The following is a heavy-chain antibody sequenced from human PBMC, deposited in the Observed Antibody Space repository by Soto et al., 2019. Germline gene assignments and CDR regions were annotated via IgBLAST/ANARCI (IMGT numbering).Heavy chain of an antibody. CDR2: IYYSGST. CDR3: ARKWCGELLPWWFEP. D-gene: IGHD3-10*01. Sequence: SETLSLTCTVSGGSISSYYWSWIRQPPGKGLEWIGYIYYSGSTNYNPSLKSRVTISVDTSKNQFSLKLSSVTAADTVVYYCARKWCGELLPWWFEPWDQGTLVNVSS. J-gene: IGHJ5*01. CDR1: GGSISSYY. V-gene: IGHV4-59*08.